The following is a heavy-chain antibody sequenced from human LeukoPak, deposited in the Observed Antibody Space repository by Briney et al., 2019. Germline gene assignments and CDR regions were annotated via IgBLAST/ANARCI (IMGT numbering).Heavy chain of an antibody. J-gene: IGHJ6*02. CDR3: ARDVVARDYYYGMDV. V-gene: IGHV4-39*07. CDR1: GGSISSSSYY. D-gene: IGHD5-12*01. CDR2: IYYSGST. Sequence: SETLSLTCTVSGGSISSSSYYWGWIRQPPGKGLEWIGSIYYSGSTYYNPSLKSRVTISVDTSKNQFSLKLSSVTAADTAVYYCARDVVARDYYYGMDVWGQGTPVTVSS.